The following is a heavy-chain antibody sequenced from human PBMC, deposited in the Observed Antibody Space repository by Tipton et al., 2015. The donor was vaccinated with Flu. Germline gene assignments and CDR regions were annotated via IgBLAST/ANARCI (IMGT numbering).Heavy chain of an antibody. V-gene: IGHV1-46*01. Sequence: QLVQSGAEVKKPGASVKVSCKASGYTFTTYYIHWVRQAPGQGLEWMGILNPSNDYTNYAQKFQGRVTMTSETSTSTVYMELSSLRSDDTAVYYCARDLGSGDHWGQGTLVTVSS. D-gene: IGHD2-15*01. J-gene: IGHJ4*02. CDR2: LNPSNDYT. CDR1: GYTFTTYY. CDR3: ARDLGSGDH.